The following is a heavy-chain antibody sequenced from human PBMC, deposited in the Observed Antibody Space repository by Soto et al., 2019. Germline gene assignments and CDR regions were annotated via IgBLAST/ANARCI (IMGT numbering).Heavy chain of an antibody. CDR1: GFTFSSYW. Sequence: PGGSLRLSCAASGFTFSSYWMSWVRQAPGKGLEWVANIKQDGSEKYYVDSVRGRFTISRDNAKNSLYLQMNGLRAEDTAVYYCSRDPLLYSGSYLNDWGQGTLVTVSS. J-gene: IGHJ4*02. V-gene: IGHV3-7*05. CDR2: IKQDGSEK. D-gene: IGHD1-26*01. CDR3: SRDPLLYSGSYLND.